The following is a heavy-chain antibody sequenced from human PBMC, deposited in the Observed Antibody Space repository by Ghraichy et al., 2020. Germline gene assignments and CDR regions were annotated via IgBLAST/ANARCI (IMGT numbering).Heavy chain of an antibody. Sequence: SETLSLTCAVYGGSFSGYYWSWIRQPPGKGLEWIGEINHSGSTNYNPSLKSRVTISVDTSKNQFSLKLSSVTAADTAVYYCARGPLYYDILTGYYRRYNWFDPWGQGTLVTVSS. J-gene: IGHJ5*02. D-gene: IGHD3-9*01. CDR1: GGSFSGYY. CDR2: INHSGST. CDR3: ARGPLYYDILTGYYRRYNWFDP. V-gene: IGHV4-34*01.